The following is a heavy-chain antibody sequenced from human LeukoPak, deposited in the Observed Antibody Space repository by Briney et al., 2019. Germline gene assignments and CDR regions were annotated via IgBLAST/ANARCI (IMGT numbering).Heavy chain of an antibody. V-gene: IGHV1-8*01. CDR1: GYTFTSHD. J-gene: IGHJ4*02. CDR2: MNPNSGNT. CDR3: ARGWKRGGNSVGY. Sequence: VKVSCKASGYTFTSHDINWVRQATGQGLEWMGWMNPNSGNTGYAQKFQGRVTMTRNTSISTAYMELSSLRSEDTAVYYCARGWKRGGNSVGYWGQGTLVTVSS. D-gene: IGHD4-23*01.